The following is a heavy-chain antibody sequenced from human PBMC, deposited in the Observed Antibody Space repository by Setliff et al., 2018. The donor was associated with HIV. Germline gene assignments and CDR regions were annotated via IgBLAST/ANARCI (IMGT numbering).Heavy chain of an antibody. CDR3: ARDPSAIAAAGGGIYYYYYMDV. V-gene: IGHV3-30*01. CDR2: ISYDGSNK. J-gene: IGHJ6*03. CDR1: GFTFSSYA. D-gene: IGHD6-13*01. Sequence: PGGSLRLSCAASGFTFSSYAMHWVRQAPGKGLEWVAVISYDGSNKYYADSVKGRFTISRDNSKNTLYLQMNSLRAEDTAVYYCARDPSAIAAAGGGIYYYYYMDVWGKGTTVTVSS.